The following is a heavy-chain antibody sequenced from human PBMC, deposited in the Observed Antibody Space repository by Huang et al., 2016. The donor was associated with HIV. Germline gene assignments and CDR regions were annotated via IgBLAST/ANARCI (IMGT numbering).Heavy chain of an antibody. D-gene: IGHD4-17*01. CDR2: MNPNTGNT. V-gene: IGHV1-8*02. CDR3: ARSAYGDLDY. CDR1: VYTFTNYD. Sequence: QVHLVQSGAEVKKPGASVKVSCKASVYTFTNYDINWVRQAPGRGLEVMGVMNPNTGNTGFAQSFQGRVTMTRKTSITTAYMELTSLTSEDTAVYYCARSAYGDLDYWGLGTLVIVSS. J-gene: IGHJ4*02.